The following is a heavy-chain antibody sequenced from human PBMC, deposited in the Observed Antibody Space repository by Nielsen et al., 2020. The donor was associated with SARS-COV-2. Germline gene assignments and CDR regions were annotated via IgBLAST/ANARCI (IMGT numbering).Heavy chain of an antibody. Sequence: ASVKVSCKAPGYTFTGYYMHWVRQAPGQGLEWMGWINPNSGGTNYAQKFQGWVTMTRDTSISTAYMELSRLRSDDTAVYYCARSYGQLVSLDYWGQGTLVTVSS. J-gene: IGHJ4*02. CDR2: INPNSGGT. CDR3: ARSYGQLVSLDY. D-gene: IGHD6-6*01. V-gene: IGHV1-2*04. CDR1: GYTFTGYY.